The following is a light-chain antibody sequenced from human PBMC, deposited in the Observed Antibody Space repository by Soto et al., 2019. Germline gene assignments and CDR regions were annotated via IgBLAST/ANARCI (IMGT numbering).Light chain of an antibody. CDR2: DVS. J-gene: IGKJ4*01. CDR1: QSVSRY. V-gene: IGKV3-11*01. Sequence: EIVLTQSPATLSLSPGERATLSCRASQSVSRYLVWYQQKPGQAPRLLIYDVSNRATGIPARFSSSGSGTDFTLTISSLEPEDFAVYYCQQRSNWPLTFGGGTKVEIK. CDR3: QQRSNWPLT.